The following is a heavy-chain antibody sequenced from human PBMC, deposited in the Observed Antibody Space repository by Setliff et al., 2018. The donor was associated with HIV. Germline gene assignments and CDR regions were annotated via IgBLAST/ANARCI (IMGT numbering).Heavy chain of an antibody. Sequence: GGSLRLSCAGSGFIFSNYDMHWVRQAPGKGLEHVPAIHSNGGTTNYVNSVKGRFTISRDNSKNTLYLQMGSLRTEDMAVYYCAREDYTTGWPSFDYWGQGTLVTVSS. D-gene: IGHD6-19*01. J-gene: IGHJ4*02. V-gene: IGHV3-64*01. CDR3: AREDYTTGWPSFDY. CDR1: GFIFSNYD. CDR2: IHSNGGTT.